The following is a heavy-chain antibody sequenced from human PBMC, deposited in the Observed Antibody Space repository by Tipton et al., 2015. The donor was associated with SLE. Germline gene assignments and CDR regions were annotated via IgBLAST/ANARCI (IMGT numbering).Heavy chain of an antibody. CDR2: ISGTGGGGHS. Sequence: SLRLSCAASGFSFSDHFMDWVRQAPGKGLEWVSSISGTGGGGHSYYADSVKGRFTISRDNSKSTVYLQMNSLRVEDTAVYYCAQDSGGYKFGPWGQGTLVIVSS. D-gene: IGHD2-15*01. J-gene: IGHJ5*02. CDR3: AQDSGGYKFGP. CDR1: GFSFSDHF. V-gene: IGHV3-23*01.